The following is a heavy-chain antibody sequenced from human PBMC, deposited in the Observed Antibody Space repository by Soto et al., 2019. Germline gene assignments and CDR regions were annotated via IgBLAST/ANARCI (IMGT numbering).Heavy chain of an antibody. CDR2: IYYSGST. J-gene: IGHJ6*03. CDR1: GGSISSYY. D-gene: IGHD2-15*01. CDR3: ARLLAETSNYYYNYMDV. Sequence: SETLSLTCTVSGGSISSYYWSWIRQPPGKGLEWIGYIYYSGSTNYNPSLKSRVTISVDTSKNQFSLKLSSVTAADTAVYYCARLLAETSNYYYNYMDVWGKGPTVTVSS. V-gene: IGHV4-59*08.